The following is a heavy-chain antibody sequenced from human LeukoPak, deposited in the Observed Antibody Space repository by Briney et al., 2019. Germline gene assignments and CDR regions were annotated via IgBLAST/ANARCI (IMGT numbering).Heavy chain of an antibody. CDR3: ARVSSSGWTFYFDY. D-gene: IGHD6-19*01. Sequence: PSETLSLTCTVSGGSISSYYWSWIRQPAGKGLEWIGRIYTSGSTNYNPSLKSRVTMSVDTSKNQFSLKLSSVTAADTAVYYCARVSSSGWTFYFDYWGQGTLVTVSS. CDR1: GGSISSYY. V-gene: IGHV4-4*07. J-gene: IGHJ4*02. CDR2: IYTSGST.